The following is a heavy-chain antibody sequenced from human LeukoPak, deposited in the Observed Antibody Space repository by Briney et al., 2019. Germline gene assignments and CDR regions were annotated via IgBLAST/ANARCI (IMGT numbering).Heavy chain of an antibody. J-gene: IGHJ3*02. V-gene: IGHV4-4*07. CDR3: ARELISAFDI. CDR1: GDSISSYY. CDR2: FYISGSS. D-gene: IGHD3-3*02. Sequence: SETLSLTCTVSGDSISSYYWTWIRQPAGKGLEWIGHFYISGSSNYNPSLKSRITMSVDTSKNQFSLKLSSVTAADTAVYYCARELISAFDIWGQGTMVTVSS.